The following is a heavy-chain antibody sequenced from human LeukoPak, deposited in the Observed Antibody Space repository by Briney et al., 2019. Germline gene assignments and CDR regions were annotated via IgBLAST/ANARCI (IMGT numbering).Heavy chain of an antibody. CDR1: GYTFTSYD. D-gene: IGHD3-10*01. CDR2: MNPNSGNT. CDR3: GRRGSGSYFYYFDY. V-gene: IGHV1-8*01. Sequence: ASVKVSCKASGYTFTSYDINWVRQATGQGLEWMGWMNPNSGNTGYAQKFQGRVTMTRNTSISTAYMELSSLRSEDTAVYYCGRRGSGSYFYYFDYWGQGTLVTVSS. J-gene: IGHJ4*02.